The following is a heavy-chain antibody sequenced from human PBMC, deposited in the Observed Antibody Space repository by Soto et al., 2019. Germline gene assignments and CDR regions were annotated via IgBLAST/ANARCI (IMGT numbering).Heavy chain of an antibody. Sequence: QVQLVQSGAEVKKPGSSVKVSCKASGGTFSSYAISWVRQAPGQGLEWRGGIIPIFGTANYAQKFQGRVTITADESTSTAYMELSSLRSEDTAVYYCARVPYYGSGSYRPNYYYGMDVWGQGTTVTVSS. CDR1: GGTFSSYA. J-gene: IGHJ6*02. CDR2: IIPIFGTA. V-gene: IGHV1-69*01. D-gene: IGHD3-10*01. CDR3: ARVPYYGSGSYRPNYYYGMDV.